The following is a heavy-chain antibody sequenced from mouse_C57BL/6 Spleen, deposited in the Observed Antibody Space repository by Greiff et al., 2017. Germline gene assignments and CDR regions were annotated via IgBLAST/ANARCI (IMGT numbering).Heavy chain of an antibody. D-gene: IGHD2-5*01. CDR3: ARGDYSKEDAMDY. J-gene: IGHJ4*01. V-gene: IGHV1-39*01. CDR1: GYSFTDYN. CDR2: INPNYGTT. Sequence: VQLKESGPELVKPGASVKISCKASGYSFTDYNMNWVKQSNGKSLEWIGVINPNYGTTSYNQKFKGKATLTVDQSSSTAYMQLNSLTSEDSAVYYCARGDYSKEDAMDYWGQGTSVTVSS.